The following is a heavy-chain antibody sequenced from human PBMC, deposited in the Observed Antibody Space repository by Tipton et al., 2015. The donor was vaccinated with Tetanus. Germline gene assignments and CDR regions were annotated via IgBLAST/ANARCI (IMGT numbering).Heavy chain of an antibody. J-gene: IGHJ4*02. CDR2: SWYDGTDK. CDR3: AREADCSGGSCFSGDFDN. CDR1: GFIFSSYG. D-gene: IGHD2-15*01. Sequence: SLRLSSAASGFIFSSYGIHWVRQAPGKGLEWVAVSWYDGTDKYYADSVKGRFTISRDNSKNTLYLQMNSLRAEDTAVYYCAREADCSGGSCFSGDFDNWGQGTQVTVSS. V-gene: IGHV3-33*01.